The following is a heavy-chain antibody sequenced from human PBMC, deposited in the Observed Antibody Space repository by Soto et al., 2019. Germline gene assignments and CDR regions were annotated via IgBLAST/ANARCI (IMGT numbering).Heavy chain of an antibody. CDR3: ARDLELRSLYMDV. D-gene: IGHD1-7*01. CDR1: GGSISSGGYY. Sequence: SETLSLTCTVSGGSISSGGYYWSWIRQHPGKGLEWIGYIYYSGSTYYNPSLKSRVTISVDTSKNQFSLKLSSVTAADTAVYYCARDLELRSLYMDVWGKGTTVTVSS. CDR2: IYYSGST. J-gene: IGHJ6*03. V-gene: IGHV4-31*03.